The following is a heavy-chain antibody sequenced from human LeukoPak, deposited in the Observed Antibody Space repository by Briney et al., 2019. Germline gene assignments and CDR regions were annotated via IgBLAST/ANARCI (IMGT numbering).Heavy chain of an antibody. CDR2: MNPRDNT. V-gene: IGHV1-8*01. CDR1: GYTSTSPD. CDR3: ARAPSAISSSWIGLQYYYGMDV. J-gene: IGHJ6*02. Sequence: ASVKVSCKASGYTSTSPDINWVRQATGRGLEWLGWMNPRDNTGYAQKFQGRVTMTRDTSMSTAYMELSSLRSEDTAVYYCARAPSAISSSWIGLQYYYGMDVWGQGTTVTVSS. D-gene: IGHD6-13*01.